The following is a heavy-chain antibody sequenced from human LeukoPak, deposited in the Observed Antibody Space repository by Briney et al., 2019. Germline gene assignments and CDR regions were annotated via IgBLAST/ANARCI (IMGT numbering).Heavy chain of an antibody. CDR1: GYTFTSYW. CDR3: ARQNFYSGSYYFLDY. CDR2: IYPGDSDT. Sequence: KVSCKASGYTFTSYWIGWVRQMPGKGLEWMGIIYPGDSDTRYSPSFQGQVTISADKSISTAYLQWSSLKASDTAMYYCARQNFYSGSYYFLDYWGQGTLVTVSS. V-gene: IGHV5-51*01. D-gene: IGHD1-26*01. J-gene: IGHJ4*02.